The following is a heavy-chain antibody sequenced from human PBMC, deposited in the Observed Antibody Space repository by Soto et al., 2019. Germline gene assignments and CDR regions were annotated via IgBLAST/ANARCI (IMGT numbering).Heavy chain of an antibody. Sequence: EVQLVESGGGLVQPGGSLRLSCAASGFTFSSYSMNWVRQAPGKGLEWVSYISSSSSTIYYADSVKGRFTISRDNAKNSLYLQMNSLRDEDTAVYYRARDRDPRIMITFGGVITTRGFDYWGQGTLVTVSS. J-gene: IGHJ4*02. CDR1: GFTFSSYS. CDR2: ISSSSSTI. V-gene: IGHV3-48*02. D-gene: IGHD3-16*02. CDR3: ARDRDPRIMITFGGVITTRGFDY.